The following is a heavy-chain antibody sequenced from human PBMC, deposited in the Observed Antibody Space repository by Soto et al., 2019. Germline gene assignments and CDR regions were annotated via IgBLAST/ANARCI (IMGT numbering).Heavy chain of an antibody. J-gene: IGHJ3*02. CDR2: IYYRGST. V-gene: IGHV4-31*03. CDR3: ARERDGGAAFDI. CDR1: GGSISSGCYY. D-gene: IGHD2-21*01. Sequence: PSETLSLTCTVSGGSISSGCYYWSWIRQHPGKGLEWIGYIYYRGSTYYNPSLKSRVTISADTSKNQFSLKLSSVTAADTAVYYCARERDGGAAFDIWGQGTMVTVSS.